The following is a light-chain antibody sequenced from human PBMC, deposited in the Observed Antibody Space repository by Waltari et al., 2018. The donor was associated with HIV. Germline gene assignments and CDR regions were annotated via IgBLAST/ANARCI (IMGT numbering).Light chain of an antibody. V-gene: IGLV2-23*02. J-gene: IGLJ1*01. CDR3: TSYISGSPFPYL. CDR2: GVN. CDR1: NGDHSYSDV. Sequence: QSALTQPASVSGSPGQSVTIACTGDNGDHSYSDVVCWYQQYPGQAPKLLVTGVNRRPSGISDRFSASKSDNTASLTISGLQPEDEGDYYCTSYISGSPFPYLFGTGTHVTVL.